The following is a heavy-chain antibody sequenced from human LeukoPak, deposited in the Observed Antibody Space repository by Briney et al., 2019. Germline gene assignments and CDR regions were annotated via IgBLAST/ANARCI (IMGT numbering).Heavy chain of an antibody. CDR2: ISYDASNK. J-gene: IGHJ3*02. CDR3: ARYPSVFKDLDAFDS. D-gene: IGHD5/OR15-5a*01. CDR1: GFAFISYA. Sequence: PGGSLRLSCSASGFAFISYAMHWDRQAPGKGLEWVAVISYDASNKYYADSVKGRFTISRDNSKNTLYLQMNSLRAEDTAVYYCARYPSVFKDLDAFDSSGQGTMVTVSS. V-gene: IGHV3-30-3*01.